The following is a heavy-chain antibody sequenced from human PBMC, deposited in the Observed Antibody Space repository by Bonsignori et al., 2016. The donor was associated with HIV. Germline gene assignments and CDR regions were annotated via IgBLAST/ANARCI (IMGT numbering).Heavy chain of an antibody. CDR2: ISGSGGST. V-gene: IGHV3-23*01. CDR3: AKDPQYYYDSSGYTYYFDY. J-gene: IGHJ4*02. D-gene: IGHD3-22*01. Sequence: WIRQPPGKGLEWVSAISGSGGSTYYADSVKGRFTISRDNSKNTLYLQMNSLRAEDTAVYYCAKDPQYYYDSSGYTYYFDYWGQGTLVTVSS.